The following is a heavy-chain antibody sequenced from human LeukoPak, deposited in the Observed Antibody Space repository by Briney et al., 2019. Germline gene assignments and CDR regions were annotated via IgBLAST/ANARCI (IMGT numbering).Heavy chain of an antibody. Sequence: GESLKISCKGSGYSFTNYWIGWVRQMPGKGPEWVGVIFPGDSDIRYSPAFQGQVTITADKSISTAYLQWSSLKASDTAMYYCARTGSRPRPYNWFDPWGQGTLVTVSS. V-gene: IGHV5-51*01. D-gene: IGHD2-15*01. CDR1: GYSFTNYW. CDR3: ARTGSRPRPYNWFDP. J-gene: IGHJ5*02. CDR2: IFPGDSDI.